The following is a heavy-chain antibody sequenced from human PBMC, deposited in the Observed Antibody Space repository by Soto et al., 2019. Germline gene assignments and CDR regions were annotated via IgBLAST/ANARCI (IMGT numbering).Heavy chain of an antibody. CDR1: GGSITIYY. D-gene: IGHD1-26*01. CDR3: ARERVGHSAMDV. Sequence: QVQLQQSGPGLVKPSETLSLMCTVSGGSITIYYWSWIRQSPPKGPEWIGYVSDSGSTKYNPSLKSRVTISVDTSKNQFSLKLTSVTAADTAVYYCARERVGHSAMDVWGQGTTVTVSS. CDR2: VSDSGST. V-gene: IGHV4-59*12. J-gene: IGHJ6*02.